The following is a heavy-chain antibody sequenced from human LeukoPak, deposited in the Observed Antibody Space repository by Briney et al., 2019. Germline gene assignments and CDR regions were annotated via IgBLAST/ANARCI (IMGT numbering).Heavy chain of an antibody. CDR1: GFTFNDYG. J-gene: IGHJ4*02. CDR2: ISGSGDST. V-gene: IGHV3-23*01. CDR3: AKWGLRAYGDNGGFDY. D-gene: IGHD4-23*01. Sequence: PGGSLRLSCAASGFTFNDYGMSWVRQVPGKGLEWVSTISGSGDSTYADSVKGRFSVSRDNSKNTLYLQMNSLRADDTAVYYCAKWGLRAYGDNGGFDYWGQGTLVTVSS.